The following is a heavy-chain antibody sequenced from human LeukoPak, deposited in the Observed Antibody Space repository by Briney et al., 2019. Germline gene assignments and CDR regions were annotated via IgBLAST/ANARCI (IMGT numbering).Heavy chain of an antibody. V-gene: IGHV3-13*01. J-gene: IGHJ4*02. CDR2: IGTAGDT. CDR1: GLTFSSYG. CDR3: VGVGFGTYDY. D-gene: IGHD3-10*01. Sequence: GGSLRLSCAASGLTFSSYGFHWVRQATGEGLEWVSAIGTAGDTYYPGSVKGRFTISRENAKNSVYLHMNSLTAEDTAVYFCVGVGFGTYDYWGQGTLVTVSS.